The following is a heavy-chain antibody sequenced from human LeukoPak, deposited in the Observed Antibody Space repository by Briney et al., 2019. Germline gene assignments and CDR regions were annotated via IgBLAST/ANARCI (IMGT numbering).Heavy chain of an antibody. CDR3: ARDRGPITYYDFWSGYYLFDY. CDR1: GYTFTSYG. J-gene: IGHJ4*02. Sequence: ASVKVSCKASGYTFTSYGISWVRQAPGQGLEGMGWISAYNGNANYAQKLQGRVTMTTDTSTSTAYMDLRSLRSDDTAVYYCARDRGPITYYDFWSGYYLFDYWGQGTLVTVSP. CDR2: ISAYNGNA. D-gene: IGHD3-3*01. V-gene: IGHV1-18*01.